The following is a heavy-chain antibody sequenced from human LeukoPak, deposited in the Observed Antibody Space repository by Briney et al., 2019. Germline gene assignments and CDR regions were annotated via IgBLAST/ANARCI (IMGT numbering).Heavy chain of an antibody. CDR1: GYTFTSYY. CDR2: INPSGGST. Sequence: ASVTVSCTASGYTFTSYYMHWVRQAPGQGLEWMGIINPSGGSTSYAQKFQGRVTMTRDTSTSTVYMELSSLRSEDKAVYYCARPGYSSEYYFDYWGQGTLVTVSS. CDR3: ARPGYSSEYYFDY. D-gene: IGHD6-25*01. J-gene: IGHJ4*02. V-gene: IGHV1-46*01.